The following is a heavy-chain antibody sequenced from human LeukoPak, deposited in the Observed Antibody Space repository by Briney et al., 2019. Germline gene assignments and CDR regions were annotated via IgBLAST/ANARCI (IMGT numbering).Heavy chain of an antibody. CDR3: ARDGIVVVPAAKPTDAFDI. CDR2: INPNSGGT. D-gene: IGHD2-2*01. J-gene: IGHJ3*02. CDR1: GYTFTGYY. Sequence: ASVKVSCKASGYTFTGYYMHWVRQAPGQGLEWMGWINPNSGGTNYAQKFQGRVTMTRDTSISTAYMELSRLRSDDTAVYYCARDGIVVVPAAKPTDAFDIWGQGTMVTVSS. V-gene: IGHV1-2*02.